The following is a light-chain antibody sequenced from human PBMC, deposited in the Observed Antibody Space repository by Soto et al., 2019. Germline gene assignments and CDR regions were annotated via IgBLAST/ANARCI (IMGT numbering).Light chain of an antibody. CDR2: GAS. CDR3: QQYGYSRT. V-gene: IGKV3-20*01. Sequence: DILLTQSPGTLSLSPGERVTLSCRASARVLSNYLAWYQKKPGLAPRLLIHGASIRAAGTPDRFSGSGLGTEFTLTISRLEPEDFAIYYCQQYGYSRTFGQGTKVEIK. J-gene: IGKJ1*01. CDR1: ARVLSNY.